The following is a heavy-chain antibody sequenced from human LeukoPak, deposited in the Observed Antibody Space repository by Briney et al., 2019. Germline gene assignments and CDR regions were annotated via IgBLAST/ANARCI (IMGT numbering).Heavy chain of an antibody. D-gene: IGHD5-18*01. V-gene: IGHV4-34*01. Sequence: SETLSLTCAVYGGSFSGYYWSWIRQPPGKGLEWIGEINHGGSTNYNPSLKSRVTISVDTSKNQFSLKLSSVTAADTAVYYCARGVGIQLINWYFDLWGRGTLVTVSS. J-gene: IGHJ2*01. CDR3: ARGVGIQLINWYFDL. CDR1: GGSFSGYY. CDR2: INHGGST.